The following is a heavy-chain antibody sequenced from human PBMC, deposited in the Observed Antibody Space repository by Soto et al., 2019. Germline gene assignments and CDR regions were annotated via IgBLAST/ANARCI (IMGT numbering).Heavy chain of an antibody. D-gene: IGHD3-10*01. Sequence: NPGGSLRLSCAASGFTFSSYSMNWVRQAPGKGLEWVSSISSSSSYIYYADSVKGRFTISRDNAKNSLYLQMNSLRAEDTAVYYCARWVGELLGEYYFDYWGQGTLVTVSS. CDR2: ISSSSSYI. J-gene: IGHJ4*02. CDR1: GFTFSSYS. V-gene: IGHV3-21*01. CDR3: ARWVGELLGEYYFDY.